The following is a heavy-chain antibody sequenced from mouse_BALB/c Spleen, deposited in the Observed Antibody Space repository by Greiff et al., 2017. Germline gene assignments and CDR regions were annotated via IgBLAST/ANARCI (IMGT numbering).Heavy chain of an antibody. CDR2: IRSKSNNYAT. V-gene: IGHV10-1*02. CDR3: VRHSFDY. Sequence: DVHLVESGGGLVQPKGSLKLSCAASGFTFNTYAMNWVRQAPGKGLEWVARIRSKSNNYATYYADSVKDRFTISRDDSQSMLYLQMNNLKTEDTAMYYCVRHSFDYWGQGTTLTVSS. J-gene: IGHJ2*01. CDR1: GFTFNTYA.